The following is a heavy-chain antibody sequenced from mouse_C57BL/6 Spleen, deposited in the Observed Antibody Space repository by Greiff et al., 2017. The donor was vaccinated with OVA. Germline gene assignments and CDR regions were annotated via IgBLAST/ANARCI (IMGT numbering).Heavy chain of an antibody. CDR1: GYTFTSYW. Sequence: QVQLQQSGAELVRPGSSVKLSCKASGYTFTSYWMHWVKQRPIQGLEWIGNIDPSDSETHYNQKFKDKATLTVDKSSSTAYMQLSSLTSEDSAVYYCARRGTTVVEAMDYWGQGTSVTVSS. J-gene: IGHJ4*01. D-gene: IGHD1-1*01. CDR2: IDPSDSET. V-gene: IGHV1-52*01. CDR3: ARRGTTVVEAMDY.